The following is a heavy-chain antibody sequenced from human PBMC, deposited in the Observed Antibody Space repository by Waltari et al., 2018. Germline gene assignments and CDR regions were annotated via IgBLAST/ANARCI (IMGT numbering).Heavy chain of an antibody. J-gene: IGHJ4*02. Sequence: QVQLQQWGAGLLKPSETLSLTCAVYGGSFSGYYWSWIRQPPGKGLEWIGEINHSGSTNYNPSLKSRVTISVDTSKNQFSLKLSSVTAADTAVYYCARGTAVVDIVVVPAAKKPFDYWGQGTLVTVSS. CDR3: ARGTAVVDIVVVPAAKKPFDY. D-gene: IGHD2-2*01. V-gene: IGHV4-34*01. CDR1: GGSFSGYY. CDR2: INHSGST.